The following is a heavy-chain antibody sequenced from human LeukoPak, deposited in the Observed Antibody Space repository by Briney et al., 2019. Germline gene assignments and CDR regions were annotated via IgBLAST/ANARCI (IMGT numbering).Heavy chain of an antibody. J-gene: IGHJ4*02. D-gene: IGHD4-17*01. V-gene: IGHV3-9*01. CDR1: GFTFHDYA. CDR2: ISWNSDTI. Sequence: PGGSLRLSCEASGFTFHDYAIHWVRQAPGKGLEWVSGISWNSDTIGYADSVKGRFIISRDNAKNSLYLQMNSLGAEDTALYYCTKDIDGDYRFGVDFWGQGTLVTVSS. CDR3: TKDIDGDYRFGVDF.